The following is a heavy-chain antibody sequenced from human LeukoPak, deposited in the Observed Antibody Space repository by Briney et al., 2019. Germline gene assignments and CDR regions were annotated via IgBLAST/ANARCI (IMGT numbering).Heavy chain of an antibody. CDR1: GFPFNAYW. CDR2: IKQDGSVK. V-gene: IGHV3-7*01. J-gene: IGHJ4*02. CDR3: ACGQGYLIQY. D-gene: IGHD2-15*01. Sequence: GGSLRLSCAASGFPFNAYWMTWVRQAPGKGLEWVAIIKQDGSVKHYVDSVRGRLTISRDNVKNLLYLQMNSLRAEDAAVYCCACGQGYLIQYWGQGTLVTVSS.